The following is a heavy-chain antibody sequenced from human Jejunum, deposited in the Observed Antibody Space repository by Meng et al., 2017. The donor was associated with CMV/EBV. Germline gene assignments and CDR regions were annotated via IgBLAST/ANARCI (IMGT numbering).Heavy chain of an antibody. CDR3: ARHGGYRTGWYY. J-gene: IGHJ4*02. V-gene: IGHV1-18*01. Sequence: CSASGYAFSNDLISWVRQAPGQGLECMGWVNPKNGDTNYAQKFQGRVAMTTDTSTSTIYMELRSLTSDDTAVYYCARHGGYRTGWYYWGQGTLVTVSS. CDR2: VNPKNGDT. D-gene: IGHD6-19*01. CDR1: GYAFSNDL.